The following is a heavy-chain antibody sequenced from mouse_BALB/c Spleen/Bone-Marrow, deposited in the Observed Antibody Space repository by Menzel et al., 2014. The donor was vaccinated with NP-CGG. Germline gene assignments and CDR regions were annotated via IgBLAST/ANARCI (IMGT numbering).Heavy chain of an antibody. D-gene: IGHD4-1*02. CDR2: IYPGDGDT. Sequence: VKVVESGPELVKPGASVKISCKASGYAFSSSWMNWVKQRPGQGPEWIGRIYPGDGDTKYNGKFKGKATLTADKSSSTAYMQLSSLTSVDSAVYFCARPLNWDPYAMDYWGQGTSVTVSS. CDR3: ARPLNWDPYAMDY. J-gene: IGHJ4*01. CDR1: GYAFSSSW. V-gene: IGHV1-82*01.